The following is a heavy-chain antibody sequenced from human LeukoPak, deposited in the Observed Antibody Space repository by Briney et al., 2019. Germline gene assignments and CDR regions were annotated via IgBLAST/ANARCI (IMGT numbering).Heavy chain of an antibody. V-gene: IGHV4-59*01. J-gene: IGHJ2*01. Sequence: SETLSLTCTVSGGSISTYYWSWIRQPPGKGLEWIGYIYYTGSTSYNPSLKSRVTMSLDASKNQFSLKLSSVTAADTAVYYCARVYYSSSYDYWYFDLCSRGTLVTVSS. CDR3: ARVYYSSSYDYWYFDL. CDR2: IYYTGST. D-gene: IGHD6-13*01. CDR1: GGSISTYY.